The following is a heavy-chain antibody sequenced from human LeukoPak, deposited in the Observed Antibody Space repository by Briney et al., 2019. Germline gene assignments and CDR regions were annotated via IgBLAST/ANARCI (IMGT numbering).Heavy chain of an antibody. J-gene: IGHJ4*02. D-gene: IGHD3-10*01. CDR1: GGSISSYY. V-gene: IGHV4-59*01. Sequence: SETLSLTCTVSGGSISSYYWSWIRQPPGKGLEWIGYIYYSGGTTYNPSLKSRVTISVDTSKNQFSLKLTSVTAADTALYYCAREGGYGSGYLSYWGQGTLVTVSS. CDR3: AREGGYGSGYLSY. CDR2: IYYSGGT.